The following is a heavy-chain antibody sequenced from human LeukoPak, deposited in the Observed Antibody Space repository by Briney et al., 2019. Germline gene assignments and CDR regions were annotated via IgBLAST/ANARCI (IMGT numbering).Heavy chain of an antibody. CDR2: IWYDGSNK. V-gene: IGHV3-33*01. CDR1: GFTFSSYG. J-gene: IGHJ4*02. D-gene: IGHD4-11*01. Sequence: GRSLRLSCAASGFTFSSYGMHWVRQAPGKGLEWVAVIWYDGSNKYYADSVKGRFTIPRDNSKNTLYLQMNSLRAEDTAVYYCARTPYSNYERDYGDKYYFDYWGQGTLVTVSS. CDR3: ARTPYSNYERDYGDKYYFDY.